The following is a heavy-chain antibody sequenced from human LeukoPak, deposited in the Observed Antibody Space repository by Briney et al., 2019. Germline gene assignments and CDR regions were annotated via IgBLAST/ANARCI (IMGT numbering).Heavy chain of an antibody. V-gene: IGHV3-21*01. CDR2: ISSSSSYI. D-gene: IGHD2-2*01. Sequence: GGSLRLSCAASGFTFSNAWMSWVRQAPGKGLEWASSISSSSSYIYYADSVKGRFTISRDNAKNSLYLQMNSLRAEDTAVYYCASSRSTDAFDIWGQGTMVTVSS. CDR1: GFTFSNAW. CDR3: ASSRSTDAFDI. J-gene: IGHJ3*02.